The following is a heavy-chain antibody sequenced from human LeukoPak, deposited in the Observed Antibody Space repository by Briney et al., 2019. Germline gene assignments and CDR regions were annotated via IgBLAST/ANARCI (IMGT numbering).Heavy chain of an antibody. D-gene: IGHD6-19*01. CDR2: ISGSGGST. Sequence: GGSPRLSCAASGFTFSSYAMSWVRQAPGKGLEWVSAISGSGGSTYYADSVKGRFTISRDNSKNTLYLQMNSLRAEDTAVYYCAKVKEYSSDLFDYWGQGTLVTVSS. J-gene: IGHJ4*02. CDR1: GFTFSSYA. V-gene: IGHV3-23*01. CDR3: AKVKEYSSDLFDY.